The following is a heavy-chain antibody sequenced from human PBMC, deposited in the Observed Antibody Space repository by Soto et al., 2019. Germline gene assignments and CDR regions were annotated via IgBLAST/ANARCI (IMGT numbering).Heavy chain of an antibody. Sequence: PGGSLRLSCAASGFTFSGHSMSWVRQVPGKGLEWVSSVSSTGVSTFYIDSVTGRFSISRDNFKSTLYLQMNSLRADDTAIYYCAKRGSYYNVLTGFYNYYFDYWGQGTLVTVSS. J-gene: IGHJ4*02. D-gene: IGHD3-9*01. CDR3: AKRGSYYNVLTGFYNYYFDY. CDR2: VSSTGVST. V-gene: IGHV3-23*01. CDR1: GFTFSGHS.